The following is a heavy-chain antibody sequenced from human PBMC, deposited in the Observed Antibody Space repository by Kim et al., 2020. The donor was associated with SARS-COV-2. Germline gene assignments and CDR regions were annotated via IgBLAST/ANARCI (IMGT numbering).Heavy chain of an antibody. Sequence: ASVKVSCKASGYTLTKYAMNWVRQAPGQGLEWMGWINTNTGNPAYARGFTGRFVFSLDTSVTTAYLQISSLKAEDTAIYYCAREEMATMGVGLDFWGQGTLVTVSS. CDR2: INTNTGNP. D-gene: IGHD1-26*01. CDR3: AREEMATMGVGLDF. J-gene: IGHJ4*02. CDR1: GYTLTKYA. V-gene: IGHV7-4-1*02.